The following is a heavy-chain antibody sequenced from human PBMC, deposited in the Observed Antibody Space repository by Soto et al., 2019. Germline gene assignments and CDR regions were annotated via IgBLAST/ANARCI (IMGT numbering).Heavy chain of an antibody. D-gene: IGHD6-25*01. J-gene: IGHJ4*02. V-gene: IGHV5-51*01. CDR1: GYTFTNYW. CDR3: ARHPTPADPAPYYLDY. CDR2: IYPYDSDM. Sequence: PGESLKISCKGSGYTFTNYWIGWVRQMPGKGLEWMGLIYPYDSDMKYSPSFQGQVTFSVDKSINTAYLQWSSLKASDSAMYYCARHPTPADPAPYYLDYWGQGTLVAV.